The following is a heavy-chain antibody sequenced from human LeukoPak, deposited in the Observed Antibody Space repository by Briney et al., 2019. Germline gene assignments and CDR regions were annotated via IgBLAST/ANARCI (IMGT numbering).Heavy chain of an antibody. CDR1: GFTFSSYA. CDR3: ARADSTDGFDL. J-gene: IGHJ3*01. D-gene: IGHD2-15*01. V-gene: IGHV3-23*01. Sequence: QTGGSLRLSCAASGFTFSSYAMSWVRQAPGKGLEWVSAISGSGGSTYCADSVKGRFTISRDDSKNTLYLQMNSLRAEDTAVYYCARADSTDGFDLWGQGTMVTVSS. CDR2: ISGSGGST.